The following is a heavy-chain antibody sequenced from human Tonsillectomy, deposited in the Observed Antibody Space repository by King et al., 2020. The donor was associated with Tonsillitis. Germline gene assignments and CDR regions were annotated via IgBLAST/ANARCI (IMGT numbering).Heavy chain of an antibody. CDR2: IKPDGSEK. Sequence: VQLVESGGGLVQPGGSLRLSCAASGFTFSSYWMSWVRQAPGKGLEWVANIKPDGSEKYYVDSVKGRFTISRDNAKNSLYLQMNSLRAEDTAVYYCARDYDFGSDYSVYYYYYGMDVWGLGTTVTVSS. J-gene: IGHJ6*02. V-gene: IGHV3-7*03. CDR3: ARDYDFGSDYSVYYYYYGMDV. D-gene: IGHD3-3*01. CDR1: GFTFSSYW.